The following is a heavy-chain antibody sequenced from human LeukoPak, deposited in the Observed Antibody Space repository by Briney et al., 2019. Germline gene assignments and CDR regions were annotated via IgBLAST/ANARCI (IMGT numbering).Heavy chain of an antibody. CDR2: ISNNGGST. Sequence: PGGSLRLSCAASGFTFSSYAMSWVRQAPGKGLEWVSAISNNGGSTYYADSVKGRFTISRDNSKNTLYLQMNSLRAEDTAVYYCAKGGATPGGFDYWGQGTLVTVSS. CDR3: AKGGATPGGFDY. V-gene: IGHV3-23*01. J-gene: IGHJ4*02. CDR1: GFTFSSYA. D-gene: IGHD4/OR15-4a*01.